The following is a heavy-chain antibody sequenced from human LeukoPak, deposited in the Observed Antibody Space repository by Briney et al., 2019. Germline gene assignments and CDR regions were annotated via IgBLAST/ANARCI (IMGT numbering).Heavy chain of an antibody. CDR3: ARDVGFGELLFDY. D-gene: IGHD3-10*01. V-gene: IGHV1-2*02. Sequence: GSSVKVSCKASGGTFSSYAISWVRQAPGQGLEWMGWINPNSGGTNYAQKFQGRVTMTRDTSISTAYMELSRLRSDDTAVYYCARDVGFGELLFDYWGQGTLVTVSS. J-gene: IGHJ4*02. CDR2: INPNSGGT. CDR1: GGTFSSYA.